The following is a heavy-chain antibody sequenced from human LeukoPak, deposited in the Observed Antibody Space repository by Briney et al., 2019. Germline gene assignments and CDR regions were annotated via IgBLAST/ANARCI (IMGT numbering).Heavy chain of an antibody. J-gene: IGHJ4*02. CDR2: VSYDGSNK. V-gene: IGHV3-30*18. CDR3: SNFDY. Sequence: SCKASGYTFTGYCMHWVRQAPGKGLEWVAVVSYDGSNKYYADSVKGRFTISRDNSKNTLYLQMNSLRAEDTAVYYCSNFDYWGQGTLVTVSS. CDR1: GYTFTGYC.